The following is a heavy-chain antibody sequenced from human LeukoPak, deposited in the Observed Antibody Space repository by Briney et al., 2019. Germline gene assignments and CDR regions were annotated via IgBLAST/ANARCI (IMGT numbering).Heavy chain of an antibody. CDR1: GYTFTDHY. CDR2: INPNDGDT. Sequence: ASVKVSCKASGYTFTDHYMHCVRQAPGQGFEWMGWINPNDGDTNYAQKFQGRVTMTRDTSISTAHMEVSRLRSDDTAVYYCARANFLYCSSSTCLFDYWGQGTLVTVSS. V-gene: IGHV1-2*02. CDR3: ARANFLYCSSSTCLFDY. D-gene: IGHD2-2*01. J-gene: IGHJ4*02.